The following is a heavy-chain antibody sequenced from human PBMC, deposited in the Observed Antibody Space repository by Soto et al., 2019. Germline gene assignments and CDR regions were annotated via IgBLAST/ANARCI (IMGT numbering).Heavy chain of an antibody. CDR3: ASHYYDSSGYNYYCGMDV. Sequence: QVQLVQSGAEVKKPGSSVKVSCKACGGTFSSYAISWVRQAPGQGLEWMGGIIPMFGTADYAQKFQGRVTITADESTSTAYMELSSLRSEDTAVYYCASHYYDSSGYNYYCGMDVWGQGTTVTVSS. CDR2: IIPMFGTA. V-gene: IGHV1-69*12. CDR1: GGTFSSYA. D-gene: IGHD3-22*01. J-gene: IGHJ6*02.